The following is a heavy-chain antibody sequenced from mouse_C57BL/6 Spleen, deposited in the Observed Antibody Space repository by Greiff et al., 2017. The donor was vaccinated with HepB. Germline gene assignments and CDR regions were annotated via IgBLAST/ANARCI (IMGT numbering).Heavy chain of an antibody. J-gene: IGHJ3*01. CDR2: ISDGGSYT. Sequence: EVQLVESGGGLVKPGGSLKLSCVASGFTFSSYAMSWVRQTPEKRLEWVATISDGGSYTYYPDNVKGRFTISRDNAKNNLYLQMSHLKSEDTAMYYCAREGGYYYGSSDAWFAYWGQGTLVTVSA. V-gene: IGHV5-4*01. CDR3: AREGGYYYGSSDAWFAY. CDR1: GFTFSSYA. D-gene: IGHD1-1*01.